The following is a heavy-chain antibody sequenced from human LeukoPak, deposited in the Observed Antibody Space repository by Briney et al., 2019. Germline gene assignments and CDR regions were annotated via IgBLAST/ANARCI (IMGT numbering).Heavy chain of an antibody. D-gene: IGHD1-26*01. J-gene: IGHJ4*02. V-gene: IGHV3-21*04. CDR3: AKDIVGELYSGGYPDY. CDR1: GFTFSSYS. CDR2: ISGSSSYI. Sequence: GGSLRLSCAASGFTFSSYSMNWVRQAPGKGLEWVSSISGSSSYINYADSVKGRFTISRDNAKNSLYLQMNSLRAEDMALYYCAKDIVGELYSGGYPDYWGQGTLVTVSS.